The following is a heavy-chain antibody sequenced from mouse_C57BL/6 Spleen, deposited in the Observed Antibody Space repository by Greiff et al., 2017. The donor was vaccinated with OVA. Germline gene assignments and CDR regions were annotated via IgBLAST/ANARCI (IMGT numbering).Heavy chain of an antibody. CDR2: ISSGSSTI. CDR3: ARFDYYGSSSYYFDY. V-gene: IGHV5-17*01. D-gene: IGHD1-1*01. J-gene: IGHJ2*01. CDR1: GFTFSDYG. Sequence: EVQLQESGGGLVKPGGSLKLSCAASGFTFSDYGMHWVRQAPEKGLEWVAYISSGSSTIYYADTVKGRFTISRDNAKNTLFLQMTSLRSEDTAMYYCARFDYYGSSSYYFDYWGQGTTLTVSS.